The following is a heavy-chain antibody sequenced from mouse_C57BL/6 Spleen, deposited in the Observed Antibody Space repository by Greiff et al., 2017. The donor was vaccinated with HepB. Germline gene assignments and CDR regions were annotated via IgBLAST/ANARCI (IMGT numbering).Heavy chain of an antibody. CDR2: IDPSDSYT. Sequence: QVQLQQPGAELVMPGASVKLSCKASGYTFTSCWMHWVKQRPGQGLEWIGEIDPSDSYTNYNQKFKGKSTLTVDKSSSTAYMQLSSLTSEDSAVYYCARSNYGSSYELDYWGQGTTLTVSS. V-gene: IGHV1-69*01. CDR3: ARSNYGSSYELDY. CDR1: GYTFTSCW. D-gene: IGHD1-1*01. J-gene: IGHJ2*01.